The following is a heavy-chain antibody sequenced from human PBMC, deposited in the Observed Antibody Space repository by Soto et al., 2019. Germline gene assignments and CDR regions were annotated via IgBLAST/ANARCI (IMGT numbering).Heavy chain of an antibody. D-gene: IGHD2-21*02. J-gene: IGHJ4*02. V-gene: IGHV3-33*01. CDR1: GFTFSSYG. CDR2: IWYDGSNK. Sequence: GGSLRLSCAASGFTFSSYGMHWVRQAPGKGLEWVAVIWYDGSNKYYADSVKGRFTISRDNSKNTLYLQMNSLRAEDTAVYYCARTYCGGDCYSNDYWGQRTLVTVSS. CDR3: ARTYCGGDCYSNDY.